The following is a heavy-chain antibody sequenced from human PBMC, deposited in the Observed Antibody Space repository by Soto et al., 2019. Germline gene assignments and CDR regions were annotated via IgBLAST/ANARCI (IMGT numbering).Heavy chain of an antibody. CDR2: INAGNGNT. Sequence: ASVKVSCKASGYTFTSYALHWVRQAPGQRLEWMGWINAGNGNTKYSQKFQGSVTISRDTSASTAYMELSSLRSEDTAVYYCARADILTGSLDYWGQGPLVTVS. CDR3: ARADILTGSLDY. V-gene: IGHV1-3*01. CDR1: GYTFTSYA. D-gene: IGHD3-9*01. J-gene: IGHJ4*02.